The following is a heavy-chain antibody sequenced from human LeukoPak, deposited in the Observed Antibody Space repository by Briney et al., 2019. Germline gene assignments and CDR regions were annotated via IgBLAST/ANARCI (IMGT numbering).Heavy chain of an antibody. V-gene: IGHV3-23*01. J-gene: IGHJ4*02. CDR1: RFTVTSHV. D-gene: IGHD6-19*01. CDR2: IVGNTAGTT. Sequence: GGSLRLSCAASRFTVTSHVMTWVRQAPGKGPEWVSVIVGNTAGTTYYADSVKGRFTISRDSVKNTVDLQMSSLRAEDTAVYYCARDTSGWYGAFEFWGQGALVTVSS. CDR3: ARDTSGWYGAFEF.